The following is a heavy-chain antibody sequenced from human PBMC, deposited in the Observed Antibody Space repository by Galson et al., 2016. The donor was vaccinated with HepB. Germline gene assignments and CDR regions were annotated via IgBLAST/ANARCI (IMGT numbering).Heavy chain of an antibody. Sequence: SLRLSCAASGFTFSNAWMNWVRQAPGKGLEWVGRIKSRTDGGTTDYAAPVKGRFTISRDDSKNTLYLQMNSLKTEDTAVYYCTTAGENYYDSSGYYHWGQGILVTVSS. CDR3: TTAGENYYDSSGYYH. D-gene: IGHD3-22*01. CDR2: IKSRTDGGTT. CDR1: GFTFSNAW. J-gene: IGHJ5*02. V-gene: IGHV3-15*07.